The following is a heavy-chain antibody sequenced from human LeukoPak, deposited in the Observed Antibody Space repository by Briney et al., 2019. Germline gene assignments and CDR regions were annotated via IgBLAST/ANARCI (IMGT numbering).Heavy chain of an antibody. Sequence: GESLKISCKGSGYSFTSYWIGWVRQMPGKGLEWMGIIYPGDSDTRYSPSFQGQVTISADKSISTAYLQWSSLKASDTAMYYCARPRGVGTKLIAAGACYFDYWGQGTLVTVSS. J-gene: IGHJ4*02. CDR1: GYSFTSYW. CDR2: IYPGDSDT. D-gene: IGHD6-13*01. V-gene: IGHV5-51*01. CDR3: ARPRGVGTKLIAAGACYFDY.